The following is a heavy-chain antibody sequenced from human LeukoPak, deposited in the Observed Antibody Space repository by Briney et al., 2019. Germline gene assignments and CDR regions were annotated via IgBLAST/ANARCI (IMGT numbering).Heavy chain of an antibody. D-gene: IGHD1-26*01. J-gene: IGHJ6*03. V-gene: IGHV1-69*13. Sequence: SVKVSCKASGYTFTSYGISWVRQAPGQGLEWMGGIIPIFGTANYAQKFQGRVTITADESTSTAYMELSSLRSEDTAVYYCARIVGASPGRYYYMDVWGKGTTVTISS. CDR2: IIPIFGTA. CDR3: ARIVGASPGRYYYMDV. CDR1: GYTFTSYG.